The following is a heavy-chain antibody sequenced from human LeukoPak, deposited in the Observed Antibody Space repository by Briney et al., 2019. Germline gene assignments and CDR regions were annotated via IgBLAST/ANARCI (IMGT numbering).Heavy chain of an antibody. CDR1: GFTFNSFS. Sequence: GGSLRLSCAASGFTFNSFSMIWVRHAPGKGRVWVSSTSSSSAYTFSAEPGKGRSTISRDNAKDSLFLQMNSLRAEDTAMYYCAKGTKPVMTIPDYWGQGILVTVSA. CDR2: TSSSSAYT. CDR3: AKGTKPVMTIPDY. V-gene: IGHV3-21*04. J-gene: IGHJ4*02. D-gene: IGHD1/OR15-1a*01.